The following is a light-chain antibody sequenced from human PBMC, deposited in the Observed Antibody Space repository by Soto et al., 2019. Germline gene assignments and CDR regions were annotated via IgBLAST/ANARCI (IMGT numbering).Light chain of an antibody. CDR2: AAS. V-gene: IGKV1-39*01. J-gene: IGKJ2*01. CDR1: QSISTY. CDR3: QKSYSIPYT. Sequence: DLQMTQSPSSLSASVGDRVTSTCRASQSISTYLNWYQQKPGKAPKLLIYAASSLQSGVPSRFSGSGSGTDFTLTISSLQPEDFATYYCQKSYSIPYTFGQGTKLEIK.